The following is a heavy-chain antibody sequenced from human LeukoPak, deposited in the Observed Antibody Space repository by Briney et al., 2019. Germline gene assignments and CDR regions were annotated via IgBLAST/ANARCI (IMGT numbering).Heavy chain of an antibody. D-gene: IGHD5-18*01. CDR2: IYYYGST. CDR3: AREGAGSYGFRYVDV. Sequence: PSETLSLTCTVSGGSMTNYYWTWIRQPPGEGLEWLAYIYYYGSTNYNPSLGSRLTLTVDTSKNQFSLKLSSVTAADTAVYYCAREGAGSYGFRYVDVWGKGTTVTVS. V-gene: IGHV4-59*01. J-gene: IGHJ6*03. CDR1: GGSMTNYY.